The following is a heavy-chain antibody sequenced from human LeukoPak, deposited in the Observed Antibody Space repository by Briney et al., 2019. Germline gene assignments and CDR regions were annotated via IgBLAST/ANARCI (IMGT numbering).Heavy chain of an antibody. J-gene: IGHJ4*02. CDR1: GFSFSRYW. V-gene: IGHV3-7*01. Sequence: GGSLRLSCAASGFSFSRYWMSWVRQAPGKGLEWVANIKEDGSKKNYVDSVKGRFTISRDNAENSVYLQMNSLRVEDTAVYYCARDWFHAIDYWGQGTLVTVSS. CDR3: ARDWFHAIDY. CDR2: IKEDGSKK. D-gene: IGHD2/OR15-2a*01.